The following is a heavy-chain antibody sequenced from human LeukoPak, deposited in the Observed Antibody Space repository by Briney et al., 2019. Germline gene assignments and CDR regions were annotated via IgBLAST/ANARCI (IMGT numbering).Heavy chain of an antibody. CDR2: ISWDDDK. D-gene: IGHD3-10*01. CDR3: ARSPDYYGSGLLDP. J-gene: IGHJ5*02. Sequence: SGPTLVKPTQTLTLTCTFSGFSLSTSGVGVGWIRQPPGKALEWLALISWDDDKRYSPSLKSRLTITKDTSKNQVVLTMTNMDPVDTATYYCARSPDYYGSGLLDPWGQGTLVTVSS. V-gene: IGHV2-5*02. CDR1: GFSLSTSGVG.